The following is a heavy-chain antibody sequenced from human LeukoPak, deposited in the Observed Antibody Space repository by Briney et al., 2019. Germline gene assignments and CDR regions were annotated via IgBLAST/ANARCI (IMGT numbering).Heavy chain of an antibody. CDR2: LIGSSGST. J-gene: IGHJ3*02. D-gene: IGHD3-16*01. V-gene: IGHV3-23*01. CDR3: AKEPQYDYARYFDI. Sequence: TGGSLRLSCAASGFTSTNYAMNWVRQAPGKGLEWVSVLIGSSGSTDYADSVKGRFTISRDNSKNTVFLQMNSLRAEDTAVYYCAKEPQYDYARYFDIWGQGTMVTVSS. CDR1: GFTSTNYA.